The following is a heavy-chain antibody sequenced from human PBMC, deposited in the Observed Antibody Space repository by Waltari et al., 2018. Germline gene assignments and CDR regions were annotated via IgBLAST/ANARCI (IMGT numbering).Heavy chain of an antibody. V-gene: IGHV3-48*03. J-gene: IGHJ4*02. CDR2: VRSASGHI. CDR1: GFAFSGYD. CDR3: VRGRGFGVVNVYFDS. Sequence: EVHLVESGGGLVQPGGSLRLSCAASGFAFSGYDMNWVRQAPGKGLEWVSYVRSASGHIYYADSVRGRFTISRDNAKNSLFLQMSRLRAEDTAVYFCVRGRGFGVVNVYFDSWGQGVLVTVSS. D-gene: IGHD3-3*01.